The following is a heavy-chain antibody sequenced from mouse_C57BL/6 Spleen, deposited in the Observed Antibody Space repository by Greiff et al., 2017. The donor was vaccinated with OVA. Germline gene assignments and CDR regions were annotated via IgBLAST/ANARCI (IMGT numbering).Heavy chain of an antibody. D-gene: IGHD3-1*01. V-gene: IGHV1-64*01. J-gene: IGHJ2*01. Sequence: QVQLQQPGAELVKPGASVKLSCKASGYTFTSYWMHWVKQRPGQGLEWIGMIHPNSGSTNYNEKFKSKATLTVDKSSSTAYMQLSSLTSEDSAVYYCARVEDLLGYYFDYWGKGTTLTVSS. CDR2: IHPNSGST. CDR3: ARVEDLLGYYFDY. CDR1: GYTFTSYW.